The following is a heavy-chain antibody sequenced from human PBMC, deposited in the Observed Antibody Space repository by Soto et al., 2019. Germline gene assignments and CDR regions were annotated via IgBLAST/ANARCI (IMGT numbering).Heavy chain of an antibody. CDR1: GYIFITYG. CDR2: ISTYNGNT. J-gene: IGHJ4*02. CDR3: ARDLDGSGSYYTGY. D-gene: IGHD3-10*01. V-gene: IGHV1-18*01. Sequence: GGSVKVSCTAAGYIFITYGISWVRQAPGQGLEWMRRISTYNGNTNYAQNLQGRVTMTADTSTNTAYMELRSLRSDDTAVYYCARDLDGSGSYYTGYWGPGTLVTVSS.